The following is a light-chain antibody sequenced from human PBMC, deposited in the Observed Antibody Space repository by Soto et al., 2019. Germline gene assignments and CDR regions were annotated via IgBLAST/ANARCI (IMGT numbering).Light chain of an antibody. J-gene: IGKJ4*01. Sequence: EIVLTQSPATLSLSPGERATLSCRASQSVSSYLAWYQQKPGQAPRLLIYEASNRATGIPARFSGSGSGTDFTLTISSLEPEDFAVYYCQQHKNWPPLTFGGGTKVEIK. CDR3: QQHKNWPPLT. CDR2: EAS. CDR1: QSVSSY. V-gene: IGKV3-11*01.